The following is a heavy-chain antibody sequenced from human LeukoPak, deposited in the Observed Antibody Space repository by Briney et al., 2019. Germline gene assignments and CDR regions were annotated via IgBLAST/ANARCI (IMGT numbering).Heavy chain of an antibody. Sequence: PSETLSLTCAVYGGSFSGYYWSWIRQPPGKGLEWIGEINHSGSTNYNPSLKSRVTISVDRSKNQFSLKLSSVTAADTAVYYCARDQGYADAFDIWGQGTMVTVSS. J-gene: IGHJ3*02. CDR1: GGSFSGYY. D-gene: IGHD5-18*01. V-gene: IGHV4-34*01. CDR2: INHSGST. CDR3: ARDQGYADAFDI.